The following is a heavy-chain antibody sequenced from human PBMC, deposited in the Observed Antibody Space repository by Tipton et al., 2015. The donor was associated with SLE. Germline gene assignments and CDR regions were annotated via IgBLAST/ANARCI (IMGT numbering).Heavy chain of an antibody. V-gene: IGHV3-48*01. Sequence: GSLRLSCAASGFTFSSYSMNWVRQAPGKGLEWVSHISSSSSTIYYADSVKGRFTISRDNAKNSLYLQMNSLRAEDTAVYYCARKYYYDSSGYSAYFDYWGQGTLVTVSS. CDR2: ISSSSSTI. CDR3: ARKYYYDSSGYSAYFDY. J-gene: IGHJ4*02. CDR1: GFTFSSYS. D-gene: IGHD3-22*01.